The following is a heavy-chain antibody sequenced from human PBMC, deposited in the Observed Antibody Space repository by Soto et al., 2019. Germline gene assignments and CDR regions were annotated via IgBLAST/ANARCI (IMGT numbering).Heavy chain of an antibody. J-gene: IGHJ4*02. CDR2: IIPIFGTA. V-gene: IGHV1-69*13. CDR3: ARAAVPGELAAD. CDR1: GGTFSSYA. D-gene: IGHD6-6*01. Sequence: GASVKVSCKASGGTFSSYAISWVRQAPGQRLEWMGGIIPIFGTANYAQKFQGRVTITADESTSTAYMELSSLRSEDTAVYYCARAAVPGELAADWGQGTLVTVSS.